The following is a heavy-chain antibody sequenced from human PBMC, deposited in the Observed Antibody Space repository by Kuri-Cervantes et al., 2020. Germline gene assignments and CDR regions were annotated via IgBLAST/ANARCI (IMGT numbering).Heavy chain of an antibody. Sequence: GESLKIYCPSSGFTFSHYWMSWVRQAPGKGLEWVGRIKSKTDGGPTDYAAPVKGRFTISRDDSKNTLYLQMNSLKTEDTAVYYCGSYGWDGSGFDYSGQGTLVTVSS. D-gene: IGHD5-18*01. CDR1: GFTFSHYW. J-gene: IGHJ4*02. V-gene: IGHV3-15*01. CDR3: GSYGWDGSGFDY. CDR2: IKSKTDGGPT.